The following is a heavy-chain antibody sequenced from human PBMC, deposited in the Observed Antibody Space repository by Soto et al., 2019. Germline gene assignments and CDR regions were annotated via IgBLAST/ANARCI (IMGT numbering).Heavy chain of an antibody. D-gene: IGHD3-10*01. V-gene: IGHV3-21*01. CDR1: GFTFSSYS. CDR2: ISSSSYI. Sequence: GGSLRLSCAASGFTFSSYSMNWVRQAPGKGLEWVSSISSSSYIYYADSVKGRFTISRDNAKNSLYLQMNSLRAEDTAVYYCARSLEFHDAFDIWGQGTMVTVSS. CDR3: ARSLEFHDAFDI. J-gene: IGHJ3*02.